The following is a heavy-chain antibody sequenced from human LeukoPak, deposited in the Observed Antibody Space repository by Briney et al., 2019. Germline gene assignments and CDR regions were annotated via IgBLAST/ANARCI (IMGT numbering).Heavy chain of an antibody. Sequence: GGSLRLSCAASGFTFDDYAMHWVRQAPGKGLEGVSGISWNSGSIGYADSVKGRFTINRDNAKNSLYLQMNSLRAEDTALYYCAKDLRWFGELSSFGMDVWGQGTTVTVSS. CDR2: ISWNSGSI. CDR3: AKDLRWFGELSSFGMDV. J-gene: IGHJ6*02. CDR1: GFTFDDYA. D-gene: IGHD3-10*01. V-gene: IGHV3-9*01.